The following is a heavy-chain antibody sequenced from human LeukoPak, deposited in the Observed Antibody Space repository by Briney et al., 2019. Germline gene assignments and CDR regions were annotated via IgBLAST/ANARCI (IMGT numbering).Heavy chain of an antibody. Sequence: SVKVSYKASGGTFSSYAISWVRQAPGQGLEWMGGIIPIFGTANYAQKFQGRVTITADTSTDTAYMELSSLRSEDTALYYCAKLYGDYKHAFHIWGQGTMVTVSS. D-gene: IGHD4-17*01. CDR2: IIPIFGTA. CDR3: AKLYGDYKHAFHI. CDR1: GGTFSSYA. J-gene: IGHJ3*02. V-gene: IGHV1-69*06.